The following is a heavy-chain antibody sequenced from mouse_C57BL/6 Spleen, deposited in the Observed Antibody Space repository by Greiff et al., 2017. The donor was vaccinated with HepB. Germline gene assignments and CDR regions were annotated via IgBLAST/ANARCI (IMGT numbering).Heavy chain of an antibody. Sequence: QVQLQQPGAELVKPGASVKLSCKASGYTFTSYWMQWVKQRPGQGLEWIGEIDPSDSYTNYNQKFKGKATLTVDTSSSTAYMQLSSLTSEDSAVYYCARYLWDRLFYWGQGTTLTVSS. CDR2: IDPSDSYT. CDR1: GYTFTSYW. D-gene: IGHD3-3*01. CDR3: ARYLWDRLFY. V-gene: IGHV1-50*01. J-gene: IGHJ2*01.